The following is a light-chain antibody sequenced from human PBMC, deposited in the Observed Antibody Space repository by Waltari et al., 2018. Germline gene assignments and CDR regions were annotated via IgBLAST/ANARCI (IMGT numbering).Light chain of an antibody. CDR2: WGS. V-gene: IGKV4-1*01. CDR3: QHFYNFPFP. J-gene: IGKJ4*01. Sequence: DIVMTQSPDSLAVSLGERPTINCKSSQSVFFRPNSKNYLSWFQQKPGQPPKLLISWGSTRGAGVPVRFVGSGSGTDFTLYISGLEAGDVALYDGQHFYNFPFPFGGGPKVNIK. CDR1: QSVFFRPNSKNY.